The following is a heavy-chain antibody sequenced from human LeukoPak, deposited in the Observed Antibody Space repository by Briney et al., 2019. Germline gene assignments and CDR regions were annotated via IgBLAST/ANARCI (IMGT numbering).Heavy chain of an antibody. Sequence: PGGSLRLSCAASGFTFSSYGMHWVRQAPGKGLEWVAFIRYDGSNKYYADSVKGRFTISRDNSKNTLYLQMNSLRAEDTAVYYCARTYYYDSSGYYYDAFDIWGQGTMVTVSS. J-gene: IGHJ3*02. D-gene: IGHD3-22*01. V-gene: IGHV3-30*02. CDR2: IRYDGSNK. CDR1: GFTFSSYG. CDR3: ARTYYYDSSGYYYDAFDI.